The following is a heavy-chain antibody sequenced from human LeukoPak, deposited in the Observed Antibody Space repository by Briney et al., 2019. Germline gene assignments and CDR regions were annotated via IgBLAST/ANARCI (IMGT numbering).Heavy chain of an antibody. V-gene: IGHV4-34*01. CDR1: GGSLTPYY. Sequence: SETLSPTCAVDGGSLTPYYWNWIRQPRGERLGWIGEIAHSGSTNYNASLKSRVTISIDTSRNQFSLKLISVTAADTGVYYCAIDLMRTYYSDSGRYSQGPVDPWGQGTLVTVSS. CDR3: AIDLMRTYYSDSGRYSQGPVDP. CDR2: IAHSGST. D-gene: IGHD3-10*01. J-gene: IGHJ5*02.